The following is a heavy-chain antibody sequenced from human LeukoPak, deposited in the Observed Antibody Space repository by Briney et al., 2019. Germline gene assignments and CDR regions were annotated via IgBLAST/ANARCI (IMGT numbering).Heavy chain of an antibody. CDR3: AEIYTDMFKINHFDS. V-gene: IGHV4-34*01. J-gene: IGHJ4*02. CDR2: IKHSGTT. Sequence: SETLSLTCAVYGGSFSGYYWNWIRQPPGKGLEWIGEIKHSGTTNYNPSLKSRVTISVDTSKNQFSLRLTSVTAADTAVYYCAEIYTDMFKINHFDSGGQGTLAPVS. CDR1: GGSFSGYY. D-gene: IGHD5-18*01.